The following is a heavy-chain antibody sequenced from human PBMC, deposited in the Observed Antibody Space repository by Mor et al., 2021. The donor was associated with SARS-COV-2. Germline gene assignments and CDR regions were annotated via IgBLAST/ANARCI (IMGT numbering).Heavy chain of an antibody. Sequence: SSYAMHWVRQAPGKGLEWVAVISYDGSNKYYADSVKGRFTISRDNSKNTLYLQMNSLRAEDTAVYYCAREYYYETGGYFD. CDR3: AREYYYETGGYFD. D-gene: IGHD3-22*01. V-gene: IGHV3-30-3*01. CDR1: SSYA. J-gene: IGHJ4*01. CDR2: ISYDGSNK.